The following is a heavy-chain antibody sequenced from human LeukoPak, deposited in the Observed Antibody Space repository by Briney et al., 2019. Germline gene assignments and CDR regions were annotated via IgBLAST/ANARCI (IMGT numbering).Heavy chain of an antibody. Sequence: ASVKVSCKASGRTFSSYAISWVRQAPGQGLEWMGRIIPIFGTANYAQKFQGRVTITADKSTSTAYMELSSLRSEDTAVYYCARARLLWFGEQCYLDVWGEGTTVTVSS. D-gene: IGHD3-10*01. CDR3: ARARLLWFGEQCYLDV. V-gene: IGHV1-69*06. CDR2: IIPIFGTA. CDR1: GRTFSSYA. J-gene: IGHJ6*03.